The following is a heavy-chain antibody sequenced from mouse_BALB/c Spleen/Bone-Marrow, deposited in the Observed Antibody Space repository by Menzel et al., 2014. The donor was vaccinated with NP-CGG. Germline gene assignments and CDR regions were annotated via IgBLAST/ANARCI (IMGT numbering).Heavy chain of an antibody. Sequence: VHVKQSGPELVKPGASVKMSCKASGYTFTSYVMHWVKQKPGQGLEWIGYINPYNDGTKYNEKFKGKATLTSDKSSSXAYMELSSLTSEDSAVYYCASPYYRYDGFAYWGQGTLVTVSA. V-gene: IGHV1-14*01. CDR2: INPYNDGT. J-gene: IGHJ3*01. CDR1: GYTFTSYV. D-gene: IGHD2-14*01. CDR3: ASPYYRYDGFAY.